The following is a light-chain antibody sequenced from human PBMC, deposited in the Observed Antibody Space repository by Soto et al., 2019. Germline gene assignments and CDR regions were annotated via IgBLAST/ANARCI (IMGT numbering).Light chain of an antibody. CDR3: CSFARSSTSYV. V-gene: IGLV2-23*01. CDR2: EGS. Sequence: QSVLTQPASVSGSPGQSITISCTGTSSDVRSSNLVSWYQQHPGKAPKLIIYEGSRRPSGVSGRFSGSMSGNTASLTISGLQAEDEADYYCCSFARSSTSYVFGTGTKVTVL. CDR1: SSDVRSSNL. J-gene: IGLJ1*01.